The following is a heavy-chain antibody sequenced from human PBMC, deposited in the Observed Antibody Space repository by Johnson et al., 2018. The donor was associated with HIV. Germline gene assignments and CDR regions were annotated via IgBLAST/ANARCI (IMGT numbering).Heavy chain of an antibody. CDR3: ARALGRELDAFDI. Sequence: QVQLVESWGGVVQPGRSLRLSCAASGFTFSNYAVHWVRQAPGKGLEWVAVMSSDGFNKYYADSVKGRFTVSRDNSKNTLYLLMNSLRPEDTAVYYCARALGRELDAFDIWGQGTMVTVSS. CDR1: GFTFSNYA. D-gene: IGHD3-10*01. J-gene: IGHJ3*02. CDR2: MSSDGFNK. V-gene: IGHV3-30-3*01.